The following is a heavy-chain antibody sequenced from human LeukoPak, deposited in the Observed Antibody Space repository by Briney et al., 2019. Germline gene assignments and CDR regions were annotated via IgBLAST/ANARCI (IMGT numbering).Heavy chain of an antibody. J-gene: IGHJ4*02. CDR3: ARSSGTGTFSY. V-gene: IGHV4-39*02. D-gene: IGHD6-25*01. CDR1: GDSISRSTYY. CDR2: VYYGRSP. Sequence: PSETLSLTCTVSGDSISRSTYYWAWIRQPPGKGLEWIGSVYYGRSPYFNPSLESRATISVDTSKNHFSLKLSSVTAADTAVYYCARSSGTGTFSYWGQGTLVTVSS.